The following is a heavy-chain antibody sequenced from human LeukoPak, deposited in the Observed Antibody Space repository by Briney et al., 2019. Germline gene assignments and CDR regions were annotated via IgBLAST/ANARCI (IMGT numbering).Heavy chain of an antibody. D-gene: IGHD3-10*01. Sequence: SETLSLTCTVSGGSISSYYWSWIRQPAGKGLEWIGRIYTSGSTKYNPSLKSRVTISVDTSKNQFSLKLSSVTAADTAVYYCARDNYGSGSSLSAPFDYWGQGTLVTVSS. CDR1: GGSISSYY. V-gene: IGHV4-4*07. J-gene: IGHJ4*02. CDR3: ARDNYGSGSSLSAPFDY. CDR2: IYTSGST.